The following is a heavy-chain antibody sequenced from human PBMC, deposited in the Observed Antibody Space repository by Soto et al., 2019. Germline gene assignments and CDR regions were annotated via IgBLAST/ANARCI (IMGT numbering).Heavy chain of an antibody. CDR1: GYTFTTYT. CDR2: INAGTGKT. V-gene: IGHV1-3*01. J-gene: IGHJ4*02. D-gene: IGHD6-13*01. CDR3: ASPSEAGRTPSDY. Sequence: ASVKVSCKASGYTFTTYTIHWVRQVPGQRFEWMAWINAGTGKTKYSQKFQGRLTVTRDTSASTAYMELSSLRSEDTAVYYCASPSEAGRTPSDYWGQGTLVTVSS.